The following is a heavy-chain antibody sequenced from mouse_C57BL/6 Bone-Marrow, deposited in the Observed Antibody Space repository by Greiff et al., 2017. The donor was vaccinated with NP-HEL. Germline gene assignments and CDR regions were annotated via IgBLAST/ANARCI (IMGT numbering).Heavy chain of an antibody. CDR3: AGLRRRGYYAMDY. V-gene: IGHV14-3*01. CDR2: IDPANGNT. J-gene: IGHJ4*01. CDR1: GFNIKNTY. D-gene: IGHD2-4*01. Sequence: DVKLQESVAELVRPGASVKLSCTASGFNIKNTYMHWVKQRPEQGLEWIGRIDPANGNTKYAPKFQGKATITADTSSNTAYLQLSSLTSEDTAIYYCAGLRRRGYYAMDYWGQGTSVTVSS.